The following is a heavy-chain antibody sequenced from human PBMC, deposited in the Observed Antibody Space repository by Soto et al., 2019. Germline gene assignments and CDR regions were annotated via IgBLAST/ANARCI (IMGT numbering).Heavy chain of an antibody. CDR3: ARGWGYDSNDYYYAY. D-gene: IGHD3-22*01. J-gene: IGHJ4*02. Sequence: QVQLVQSGAEVRKPGSSVKVSCKASGGTFSRHAISWVRQAPGQGLEWMGGIIPIFGTASHAQKFQGRVTIIADESTSTVYMELSSLRSEDTAMYYCARGWGYDSNDYYYAYWGQGTLVIASS. CDR1: GGTFSRHA. CDR2: IIPIFGTA. V-gene: IGHV1-69*01.